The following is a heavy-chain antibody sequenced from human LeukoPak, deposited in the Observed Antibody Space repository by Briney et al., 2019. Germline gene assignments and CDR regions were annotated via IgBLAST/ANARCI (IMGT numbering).Heavy chain of an antibody. CDR2: ITYDGGNE. J-gene: IGHJ2*01. CDR1: GFSFSSFA. D-gene: IGHD3-9*01. V-gene: IGHV3-30*04. CDR3: ARDPAGYSFDL. Sequence: GGSLRLSCAASGFSFSSFAMHWVRQAPGKGLEWVAVITYDGGNENYADSVKGRFTISRDNSKNTLYMQMNSLRVEDTAVYYCARDPAGYSFDLWGRGTPVTVSS.